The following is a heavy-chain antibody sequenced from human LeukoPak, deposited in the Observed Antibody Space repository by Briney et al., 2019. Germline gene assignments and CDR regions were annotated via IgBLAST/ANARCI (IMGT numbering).Heavy chain of an antibody. J-gene: IGHJ4*02. V-gene: IGHV3-23*01. D-gene: IGHD5-18*01. CDR3: AKGIQLWTAFDY. CDR1: GFTFSSYA. Sequence: GGSLRLSCAASGFTFSSYAVSWVRQAPGKGLEWVSAISGSGGSTYYADSVKGRFTISRDNSKNTLYLQMNSLRAEDTAVYYCAKGIQLWTAFDYWGQGTLVTVSS. CDR2: ISGSGGST.